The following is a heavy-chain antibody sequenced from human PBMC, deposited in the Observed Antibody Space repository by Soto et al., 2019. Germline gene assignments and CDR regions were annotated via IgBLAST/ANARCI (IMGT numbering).Heavy chain of an antibody. CDR3: ARTSVSYSLHGMDV. Sequence: ASVKVSCKASGYTFTGYYMHWVRQAPGQGLEWMGWINPNSGGTNYAQKFQGRVTMTRDTSISTAYMELSRLRSDDTAVYYCARTSVSYSLHGMDVWGQGTTVTVSS. D-gene: IGHD1-26*01. V-gene: IGHV1-2*02. J-gene: IGHJ6*02. CDR2: INPNSGGT. CDR1: GYTFTGYY.